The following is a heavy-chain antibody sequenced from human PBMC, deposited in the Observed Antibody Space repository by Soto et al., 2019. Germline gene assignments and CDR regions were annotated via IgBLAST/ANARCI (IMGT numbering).Heavy chain of an antibody. CDR1: GLTFSSYW. CDR2: IKQDGSEK. Sequence: GGSLRLSCAASGLTFSSYWMSWVLQAPGKGLEWVANIKQDGSEKYYVDSVKGRFTISRDNAKNSLYLQMNSLRAEDTAVYYRARDNLEEDGDDDYYYHYGMDVWGQGTTVPVSS. J-gene: IGHJ6*02. D-gene: IGHD1-1*01. CDR3: ARDNLEEDGDDDYYYHYGMDV. V-gene: IGHV3-7*03.